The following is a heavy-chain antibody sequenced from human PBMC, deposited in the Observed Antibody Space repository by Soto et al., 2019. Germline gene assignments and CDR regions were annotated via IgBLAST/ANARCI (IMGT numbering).Heavy chain of an antibody. CDR2: ISWDGGST. D-gene: IGHD2-2*01. CDR3: AKARSTHYYYYYGMDV. J-gene: IGHJ6*02. Sequence: GGSLRLSCAASGFTFDDYTMHWVRQAPGKGLEWVSLISWDGGSTYYADSVKGRFTISRDNSKNSLYLQMNSLRTEDTALYYCAKARSTHYYYYYGMDVWGQGTTVTVSS. V-gene: IGHV3-43*01. CDR1: GFTFDDYT.